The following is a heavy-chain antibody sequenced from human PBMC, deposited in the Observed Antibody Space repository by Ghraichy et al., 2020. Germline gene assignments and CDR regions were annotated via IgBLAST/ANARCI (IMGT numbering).Heavy chain of an antibody. V-gene: IGHV4-59*01. Sequence: SQTLSLTCTVSGGSISSYYWSWIRQPPGKGLEWIGYIYYSGSTNYNPSLKSRVTISVDTSKNQFSLKLSSVTAADTAVYYCARARELERRASGWFDPWGQGTLVTVSS. J-gene: IGHJ5*02. CDR2: IYYSGST. CDR3: ARARELERRASGWFDP. CDR1: GGSISSYY. D-gene: IGHD1-1*01.